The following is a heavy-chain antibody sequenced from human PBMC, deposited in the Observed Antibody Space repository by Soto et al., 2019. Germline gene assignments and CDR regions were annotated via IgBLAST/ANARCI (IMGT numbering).Heavy chain of an antibody. D-gene: IGHD3-3*01. J-gene: IGHJ5*02. CDR1: GGSISSYH. V-gene: IGHV4-59*12. Sequence: SETLSLTCTVSGGSISSYHWSWIRQSPGKGLEWIGYTSNSAPTIYNPSLKSRVTISADTSKNQFSLRLSSVTAADTAVYYCARARYYDFWSGYLKLWGTNWFDPWGQGTLVTVSS. CDR3: ARARYYDFWSGYLKLWGTNWFDP. CDR2: TSNSAPT.